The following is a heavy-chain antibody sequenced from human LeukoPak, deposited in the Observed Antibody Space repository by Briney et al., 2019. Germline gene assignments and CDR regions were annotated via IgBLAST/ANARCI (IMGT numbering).Heavy chain of an antibody. V-gene: IGHV4-39*01. Sequence: PSETLSLTCTVSGGSISSSSYYWGWIRQPPGRGLEWIGSIYYSGSTYYNPSLKSRVTISVDTSKNQFSLKLSSVTAADTAVYYCAGYSGRYCSGGSCYSGQPTAFDYWGQGTLVTVSS. CDR1: GGSISSSSYY. J-gene: IGHJ4*02. D-gene: IGHD2-15*01. CDR2: IYYSGST. CDR3: AGYSGRYCSGGSCYSGQPTAFDY.